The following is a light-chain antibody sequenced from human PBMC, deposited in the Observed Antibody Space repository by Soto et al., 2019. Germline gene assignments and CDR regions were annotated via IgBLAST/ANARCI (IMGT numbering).Light chain of an antibody. Sequence: EIVLTQSPATLSLSPGERATLSCRASQSVSSYLAWYQQKPGQAPRLLIYDASNRAPGIPARFSGSGSGTDFTLTIGSLEPEDFAVYYCQQRRNWPITFGQGTRLEIK. J-gene: IGKJ5*01. CDR3: QQRRNWPIT. CDR2: DAS. V-gene: IGKV3-11*01. CDR1: QSVSSY.